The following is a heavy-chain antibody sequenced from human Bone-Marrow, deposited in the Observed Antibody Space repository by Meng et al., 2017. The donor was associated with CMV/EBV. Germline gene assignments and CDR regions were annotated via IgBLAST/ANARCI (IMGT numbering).Heavy chain of an antibody. Sequence: GGSLRLSCAASGFTFSSYWMSWVRQAPGKGLEWVANIKQDGSEKYYVDSVKGRFTISRDNAKNSLYLQMNSLRAEDTAVYYCARDPGVGAARLGGYWGQGTLVTVSS. J-gene: IGHJ4*02. CDR1: GFTFSSYW. CDR3: ARDPGVGAARLGGY. CDR2: IKQDGSEK. D-gene: IGHD6-6*01. V-gene: IGHV3-7*01.